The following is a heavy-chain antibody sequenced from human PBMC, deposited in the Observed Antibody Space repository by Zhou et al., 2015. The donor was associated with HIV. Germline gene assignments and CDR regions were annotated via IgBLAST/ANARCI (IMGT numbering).Heavy chain of an antibody. Sequence: QVQLVQSGAEVKKPGSSVKVSCKASGGTFSSYAISWVRQAPGQGLEWMGGIIPIFGTANYAQKFQGRVTITADESTSTAYMELSSLRSEDTAVYYCARSKGYDLRPYYYYYMDVWGKGTTVTVSS. CDR3: ARSKGYDLRPYYYYYMDV. CDR2: IIPIFGTA. J-gene: IGHJ6*03. D-gene: IGHD5-12*01. V-gene: IGHV1-69*01. CDR1: GGTFSSYA.